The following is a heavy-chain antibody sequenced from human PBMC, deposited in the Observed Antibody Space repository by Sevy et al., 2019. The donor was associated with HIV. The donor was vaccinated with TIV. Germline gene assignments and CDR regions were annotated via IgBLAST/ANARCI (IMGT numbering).Heavy chain of an antibody. V-gene: IGHV3-30-3*01. CDR1: GFTFSSYA. D-gene: IGHD1-26*01. J-gene: IGHJ6*02. CDR2: ISYDGSNK. CDR3: AREWELLSHYGMDV. Sequence: GGSLRLSCAASGFTFSSYAMHWVRQAPGKGLEWVAVISYDGSNKYYADSVKGRFTISRDNSKNTLYLQMNSLRAEDTVVYYCAREWELLSHYGMDVWGQGTTVTVSS.